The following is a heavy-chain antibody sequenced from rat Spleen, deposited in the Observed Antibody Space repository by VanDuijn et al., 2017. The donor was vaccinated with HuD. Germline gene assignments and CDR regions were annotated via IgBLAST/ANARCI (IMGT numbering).Heavy chain of an antibody. D-gene: IGHD1-11*01. CDR3: ARHPSNYGWFAY. J-gene: IGHJ3*01. CDR2: ISTSGGST. CDR1: GFTFRDYA. Sequence: EVQLVESGGGLEQPGNSLKLSCAASGFTFRDYAMAWVRQAPTKGLEWVASISTSGGSTYYRDSVKGRFTVSRDNAKSTLYLQMDSLRSEDTATYYCARHPSNYGWFAYWGQGTLVTVSS. V-gene: IGHV5S23*01.